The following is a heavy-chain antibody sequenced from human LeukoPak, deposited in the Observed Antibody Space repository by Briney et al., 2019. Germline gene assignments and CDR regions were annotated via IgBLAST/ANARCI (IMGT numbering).Heavy chain of an antibody. CDR1: GXTFSSYW. Sequence: GGSLRLSWAASGXTFSSYWVSWVRQAPGKGLEWVANVKQDGGEKYYVDSVKGRFTISRDNAKNSLYLQMNSLRAEDTAVYYCARDVTLRNWGQGALVTVSS. V-gene: IGHV3-7*04. CDR3: ARDVTLRN. CDR2: VKQDGGEK. J-gene: IGHJ4*02.